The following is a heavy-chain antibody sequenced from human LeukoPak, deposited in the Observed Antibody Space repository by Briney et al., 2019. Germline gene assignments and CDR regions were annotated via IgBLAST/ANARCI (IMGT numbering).Heavy chain of an antibody. D-gene: IGHD3-10*01. Sequence: ASVKVSCKASGYTFTGYYMHWVRQAPGQGLEWMGWINPNSDGTNYAPEFQGRLTMTRDTSITTAYMELSTLRSDDTAVYYCALIGDHAWFDPWGQGTLVTVSS. J-gene: IGHJ5*02. V-gene: IGHV1-2*02. CDR3: ALIGDHAWFDP. CDR1: GYTFTGYY. CDR2: INPNSDGT.